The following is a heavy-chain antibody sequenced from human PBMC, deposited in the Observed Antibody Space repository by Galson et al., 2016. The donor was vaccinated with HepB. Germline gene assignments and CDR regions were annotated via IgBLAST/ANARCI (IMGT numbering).Heavy chain of an antibody. V-gene: IGHV4-59*01. D-gene: IGHD3-16*01. CDR1: GDSMTGFY. CDR2: IYYGEST. Sequence: SETLSLTCTVSGDSMTGFYWSWIRQPPGKGLEWIAYIYYGESTNYNPSLKSRVTISIDTSKNQCSLKLSSVTAADTAIYYCARDSWGSYAFDVWGQGTMVIVSS. CDR3: ARDSWGSYAFDV. J-gene: IGHJ3*01.